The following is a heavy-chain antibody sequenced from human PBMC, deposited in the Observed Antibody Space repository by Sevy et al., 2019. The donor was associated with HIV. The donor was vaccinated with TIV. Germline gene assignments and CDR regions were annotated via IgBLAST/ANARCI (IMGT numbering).Heavy chain of an antibody. J-gene: IGHJ4*02. Sequence: GGSLRLSCAASGFTFDDYAMHWVRQAPGKGLEWVSGITSNSGTIDYADSVKGRFTISRDNSKNTLYLQMNSLRGEDTAVYYCARDVDIVADYYFDYWGQRTLVTVSS. D-gene: IGHD5-12*01. CDR2: ITSNSGTI. V-gene: IGHV3-9*01. CDR3: ARDVDIVADYYFDY. CDR1: GFTFDDYA.